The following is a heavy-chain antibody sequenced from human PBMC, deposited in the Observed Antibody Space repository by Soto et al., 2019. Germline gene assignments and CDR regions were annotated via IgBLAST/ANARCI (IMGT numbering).Heavy chain of an antibody. J-gene: IGHJ6*02. Sequence: PGGSLRLSCAASGFTFSSYAMHRVRQAPGKGLEWVAVISYDGSNKYYADSVKGRFTVSRDNSKNTLYLQMNSLRPEDTAVYYCARDLLGSRGRTDYYYYGMDVWGQGTTVTVSS. CDR1: GFTFSSYA. CDR2: ISYDGSNK. V-gene: IGHV3-30-3*01. D-gene: IGHD2-15*01. CDR3: ARDLLGSRGRTDYYYYGMDV.